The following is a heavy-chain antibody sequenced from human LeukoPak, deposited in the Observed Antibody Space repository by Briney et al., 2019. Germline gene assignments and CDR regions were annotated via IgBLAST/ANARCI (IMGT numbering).Heavy chain of an antibody. Sequence: GGSLRLSCAASGFTFGDYGMSWVRQAPGKGLEWVSGLNWDGGTTGHADSVKGRFTISRDNAKNSLYLQMNSLRAEDTTLYYCARAQTYGDYRLLLDYWGQGTLVTVSS. CDR1: GFTFGDYG. J-gene: IGHJ4*02. CDR2: LNWDGGTT. CDR3: ARAQTYGDYRLLLDY. D-gene: IGHD4-17*01. V-gene: IGHV3-20*04.